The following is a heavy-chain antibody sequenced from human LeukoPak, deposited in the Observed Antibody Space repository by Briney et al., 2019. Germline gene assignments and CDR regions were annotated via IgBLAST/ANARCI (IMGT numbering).Heavy chain of an antibody. J-gene: IGHJ3*02. V-gene: IGHV1-69*13. Sequence: SVKVSCKASGGTFSSYAISWVRQAPGQGLEWMGGIIPILGTANYAQKFQGRVTITADESTSTAYMELSSLRSEDTAVYYCARGVRGYQPPYAFDIWGQGTMVTVSS. CDR2: IIPILGTA. D-gene: IGHD2-2*01. CDR3: ARGVRGYQPPYAFDI. CDR1: GGTFSSYA.